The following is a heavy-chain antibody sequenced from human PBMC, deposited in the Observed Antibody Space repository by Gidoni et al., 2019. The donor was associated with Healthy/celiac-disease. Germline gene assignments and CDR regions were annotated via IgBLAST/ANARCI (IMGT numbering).Heavy chain of an antibody. D-gene: IGHD4-17*01. CDR3: ARHKDYGDYWFDP. CDR2: IYYSGST. J-gene: IGHJ5*02. V-gene: IGHV4-39*01. CDR1: GGPITSSSYY. Sequence: QLQLQESGPGLVMPSDTLSPTCPVPGGPITSSSYYWRWIRQPPGKGLEWIGSIYYSGSTYNNPSLKSRVTISVETSKNQFSLKLSSVTAADTAVYYCARHKDYGDYWFDPWGQGTLVTVSS.